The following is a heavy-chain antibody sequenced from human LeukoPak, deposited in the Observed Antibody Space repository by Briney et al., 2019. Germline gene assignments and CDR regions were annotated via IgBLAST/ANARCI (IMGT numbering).Heavy chain of an antibody. CDR1: GYAFTSYY. CDR2: INPSGGST. CDR3: ARGAGIYYGSVNWSDP. J-gene: IGHJ5*02. Sequence: ASVKVSCKASGYAFTSYYMHWVRQAPGQGLEWMGIINPSGGSTSYAQKFQGRVTMTRDTSTCTVYMELSSLRSEDTAVYYCARGAGIYYGSVNWSDPWGQGTLVTVSS. D-gene: IGHD3-10*01. V-gene: IGHV1-46*03.